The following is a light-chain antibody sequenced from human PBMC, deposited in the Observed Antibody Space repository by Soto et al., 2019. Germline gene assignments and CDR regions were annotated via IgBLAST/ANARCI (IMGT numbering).Light chain of an antibody. J-gene: IGKJ1*01. CDR3: QQYGSSPWT. CDR2: SSS. Sequence: EVVLTQSPGTLSLSPGDRATLSCRASQPISSNYLAWYQQKPGQAPRLLIYSSSTRATGIPDRFSGSGSGTDVTLTIGRLEPEDFALYYWQQYGSSPWTFGQGTRVEI. V-gene: IGKV3-20*01. CDR1: QPISSNY.